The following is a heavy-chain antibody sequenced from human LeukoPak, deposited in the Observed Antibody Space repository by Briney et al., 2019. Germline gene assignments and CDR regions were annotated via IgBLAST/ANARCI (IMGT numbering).Heavy chain of an antibody. J-gene: IGHJ6*02. CDR1: GGSISSYY. CDR3: ARDSGVGRFGEFYYGMDV. D-gene: IGHD3-10*01. V-gene: IGHV4-59*01. CDR2: IYYSGST. Sequence: SETLSLTCTVSGGSISSYYWSWIRQPPGKGLEWIGYIYYSGSTNYNPSLKSRVTISVDTSKTQFSLKLSSVTAADTAVYYCARDSGVGRFGEFYYGMDVWGQGTTVTVSS.